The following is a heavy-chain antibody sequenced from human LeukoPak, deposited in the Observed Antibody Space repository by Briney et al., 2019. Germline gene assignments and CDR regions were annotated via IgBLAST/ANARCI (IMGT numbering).Heavy chain of an antibody. CDR3: AKGPSGYSSGWSSFDY. J-gene: IGHJ4*02. CDR1: GFTFSSYV. D-gene: IGHD6-19*01. Sequence: GGSLRLSCAASGFTFSSYVMHWVRQAPGKGLEWVAVISYDGTNEFYADSVKGRFTISRDISKNTLYLQMNGLRAEDTAVYYCAKGPSGYSSGWSSFDYWGQGTLVIVSS. CDR2: ISYDGTNE. V-gene: IGHV3-30*18.